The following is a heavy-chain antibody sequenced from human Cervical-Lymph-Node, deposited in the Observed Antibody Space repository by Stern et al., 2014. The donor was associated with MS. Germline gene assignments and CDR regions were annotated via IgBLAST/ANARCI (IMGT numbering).Heavy chain of an antibody. J-gene: IGHJ6*02. V-gene: IGHV1-69*01. CDR2: IIPYFCTT. D-gene: IGHD5-12*01. Sequence: DQLVESGAEVKKPGSSVKVSCKASGDTFSTYGFSWVRQAPGQGLEWMGGIIPYFCTTNYAQKFQGRVTITADESTRTIYMELFSLRSEDTAVYYCARGGYDYEYPWYYYYSMDVWGQGTTVTVSS. CDR1: GDTFSTYG. CDR3: ARGGYDYEYPWYYYYSMDV.